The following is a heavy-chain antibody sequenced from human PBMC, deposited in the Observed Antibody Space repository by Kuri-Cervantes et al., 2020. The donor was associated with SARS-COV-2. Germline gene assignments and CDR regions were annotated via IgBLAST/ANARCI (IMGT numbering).Heavy chain of an antibody. CDR2: INHSGCT. V-gene: IGHV4-34*01. CDR3: ARDKFPGRYYYGMDV. CDR1: GGSFSGYY. J-gene: IGHJ6*02. D-gene: IGHD3-10*01. Sequence: SQTLSLTCVVYGGSFSGYYWSCIRQPPGKGLEWIGEINHSGCTNYNPSLKSRVTISVDKSKNQFSLKLSSVTAADTAVYYCARDKFPGRYYYGMDVWGQGTTVTVSS.